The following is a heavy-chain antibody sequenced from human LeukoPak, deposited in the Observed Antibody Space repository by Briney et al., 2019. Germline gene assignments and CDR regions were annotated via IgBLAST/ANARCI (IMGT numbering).Heavy chain of an antibody. D-gene: IGHD3-10*01. CDR2: ISPMFGTA. CDR1: GGTFSSYA. V-gene: IGHV1-69*13. J-gene: IGHJ4*02. CDR3: ARLPINYYGSGNFNLHYFDY. Sequence: ASVKVSCKASGGTFSSYAISWVRQAPGQGLEWMGGISPMFGTANYAQKFQGRVTITADESTSTAYMELSSLRSEDTAVYYCARLPINYYGSGNFNLHYFDYWGQGTLVTVSS.